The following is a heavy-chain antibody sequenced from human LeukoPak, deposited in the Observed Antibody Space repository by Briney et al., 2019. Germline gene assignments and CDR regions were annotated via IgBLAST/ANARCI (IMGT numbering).Heavy chain of an antibody. CDR3: AGDPRGYCSSTSCYVFNYYYGMDV. Sequence: SVKVSCKASGGTFSSYAISWVRQAPGQGLEWMGGIIPIFGTANYAQKFQGRVTITADESTSTAYMELSSLRSEDTAVYYCAGDPRGYCSSTSCYVFNYYYGMDVWGQGTTVTVSS. CDR1: GGTFSSYA. J-gene: IGHJ6*02. CDR2: IIPIFGTA. V-gene: IGHV1-69*13. D-gene: IGHD2-2*01.